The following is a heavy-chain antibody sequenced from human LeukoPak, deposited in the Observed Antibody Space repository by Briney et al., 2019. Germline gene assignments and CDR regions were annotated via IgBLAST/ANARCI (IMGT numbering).Heavy chain of an antibody. V-gene: IGHV3-21*01. D-gene: IGHD3-16*01. CDR3: ARVGLGDAFDI. CDR2: ISSSSSYI. J-gene: IGHJ3*02. Sequence: GGSLRLSCAASGFTVSSNYMSWVRQAPGKGLEWVSSISSSSSYIHYADSVKGRFTISRDNAKNSLYLQMNSLRAEDTAVYYCARVGLGDAFDIWDQGTMVTVSS. CDR1: GFTVSSNY.